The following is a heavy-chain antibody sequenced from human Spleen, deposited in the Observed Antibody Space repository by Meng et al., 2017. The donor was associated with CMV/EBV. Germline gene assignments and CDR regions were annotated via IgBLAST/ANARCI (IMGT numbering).Heavy chain of an antibody. V-gene: IGHV4-59*01. J-gene: IGHJ4*02. D-gene: IGHD4-11*01. CDR2: AHNSGTT. CDR1: GGSISTYY. CDR3: ARGGASSKYFDS. Sequence: SETLSLTCLVSGGSISTYYWSWIRQPPGKGLEWIGWAHNSGTTNYNPSLKSRVAVSVDMSKNHFSLTLASVTAADTGMYYCARGGASSKYFDSWGQGTLVTVSS.